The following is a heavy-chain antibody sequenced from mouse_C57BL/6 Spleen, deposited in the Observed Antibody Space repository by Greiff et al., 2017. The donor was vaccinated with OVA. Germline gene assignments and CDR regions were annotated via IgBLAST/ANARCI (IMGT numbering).Heavy chain of an antibody. J-gene: IGHJ2*01. CDR1: GYTFTSYW. V-gene: IGHV1-50*01. D-gene: IGHD4-1*01. CDR2: IDPSDSYT. Sequence: QVQLKQPGAELVKPGASVKLSCKASGYTFTSYWMQWVKQRPGQGLEWIGEIDPSDSYTNYNQKFKGKATLTVDTSYSTAYMQLSSLTSEDSAVYYCARSITGTWYFDYWGQGTTLTVSS. CDR3: ARSITGTWYFDY.